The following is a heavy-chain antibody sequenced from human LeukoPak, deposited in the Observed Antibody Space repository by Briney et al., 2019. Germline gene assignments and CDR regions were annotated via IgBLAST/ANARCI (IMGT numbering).Heavy chain of an antibody. CDR1: GFTFGSYA. V-gene: IGHV3-23*01. CDR2: ISGIGVAT. D-gene: IGHD2/OR15-2a*01. J-gene: IGHJ4*02. Sequence: GGSLRLSCAASGFTFGSYAMTWVRQAPGKGLEWVSVISGIGVATYYADSVKGRFTISRDNSKNTLYLQMNSLRAEDTAVYYCAKRAVTTFSSGFHYWGQGTLVTVSS. CDR3: AKRAVTTFSSGFHY.